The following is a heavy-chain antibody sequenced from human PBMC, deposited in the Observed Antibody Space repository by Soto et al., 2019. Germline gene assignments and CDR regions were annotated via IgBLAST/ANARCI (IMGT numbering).Heavy chain of an antibody. CDR2: IYYSGST. D-gene: IGHD1-1*01. CDR1: GGSISSSNW. Sequence: PSETLSLTCAVSGGSISSSNWWSWVRQPPGKGLEWIGYIYYSGSTNYNPSLKSRVTISVDTSKNQFSLKMSSVTAADTAVYYCARLATRYYFDYWGQGTLVTVSS. V-gene: IGHV4-4*02. CDR3: ARLATRYYFDY. J-gene: IGHJ4*02.